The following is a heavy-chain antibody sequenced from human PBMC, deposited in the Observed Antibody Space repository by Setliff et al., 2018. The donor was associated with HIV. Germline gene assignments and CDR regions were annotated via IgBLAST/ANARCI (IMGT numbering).Heavy chain of an antibody. Sequence: ASVKVSCKASGYSFSSFAMHWVRQAPGQRLEWMAWINAVNGNTKYSQKFQGRVTITKDTSASTAYMELSSLRSEDTAVYYCARGSSVGWEVLRTDYGGQGTVVTVSS. V-gene: IGHV1-3*01. D-gene: IGHD1-26*01. CDR1: GYSFSSFA. J-gene: IGHJ4*02. CDR3: ARGSSVGWEVLRTDY. CDR2: INAVNGNT.